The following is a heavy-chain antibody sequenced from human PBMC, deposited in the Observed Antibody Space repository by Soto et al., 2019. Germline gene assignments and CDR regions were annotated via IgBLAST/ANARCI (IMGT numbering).Heavy chain of an antibody. D-gene: IGHD3-10*01. CDR3: ARGRGSGSGRGYYYAMDV. CDR1: GFTFSSYE. V-gene: IGHV3-48*03. CDR2: ISRSDTTL. Sequence: PGGSLRLSCAASGFTFSSYEMIWVRQAPGKGPEWVSYISRSDTTLYSADSLKGRFTISRDNAKNSVYLQMNSLRAEDTAVYYCARGRGSGSGRGYYYAMDVWGQGTTVTVSS. J-gene: IGHJ6*02.